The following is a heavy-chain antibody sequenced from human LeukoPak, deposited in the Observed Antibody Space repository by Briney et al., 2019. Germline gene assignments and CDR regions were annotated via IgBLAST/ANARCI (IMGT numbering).Heavy chain of an antibody. CDR2: INADGSAT. CDR3: ARGNYGMDV. V-gene: IGHV3-74*01. J-gene: IGHJ6*02. Sequence: GGPLRLSCAASGFSIRSFWMYWVRQAPGKGLEWVSRINADGSATSSADAVKGRFTISRDNAKNTLYLQLNSLRAEDTAVYYCARGNYGMDVWGQGTTVIVSS. CDR1: GFSIRSFW.